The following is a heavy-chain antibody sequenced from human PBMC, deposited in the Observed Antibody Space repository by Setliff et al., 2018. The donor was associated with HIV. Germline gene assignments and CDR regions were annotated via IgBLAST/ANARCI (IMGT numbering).Heavy chain of an antibody. D-gene: IGHD3-22*01. Sequence: GGSLRLSCAASGFTFSNFAMSWVRLTPGKGLEWVSGITDSGSTTYYADSVKGRFTVSRDNSKNTLYLQMNSLRAEDTAVYYCTLSSPYYDSLDYWGQGTLVTVSS. CDR3: TLSSPYYDSLDY. CDR2: ITDSGSTT. J-gene: IGHJ4*02. CDR1: GFTFSNFA. V-gene: IGHV3-23*01.